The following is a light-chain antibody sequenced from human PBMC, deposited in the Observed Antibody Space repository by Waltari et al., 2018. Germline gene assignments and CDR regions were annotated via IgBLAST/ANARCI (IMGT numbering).Light chain of an antibody. CDR1: QSVSRWS. J-gene: IGKJ1*01. CDR2: GAS. Sequence: EIVLTQSPGTLSLSLGERATLSCSASQSVSRWSAWYQQKPGQTPSLLISGASSRATGIPDSFSGSGSGTDFSLTISRLEPEDFAVYYCQKYGTLPATFGQGTRVEVK. V-gene: IGKV3-20*01. CDR3: QKYGTLPAT.